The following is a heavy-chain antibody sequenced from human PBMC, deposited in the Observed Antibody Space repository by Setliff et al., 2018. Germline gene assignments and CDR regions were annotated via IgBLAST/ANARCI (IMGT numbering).Heavy chain of an antibody. CDR2: IYYSGST. Sequence: SETLSLTCTVSGGSISSHYWSWTRQPPGKGLEWIGSIYYSGSTNYNPSLKSRVTISVDTSKNQFSLKLSSVTAADTAVYYCARKTAENLNWFDPWGQGTLVTVSS. V-gene: IGHV4-59*11. J-gene: IGHJ5*02. CDR3: ARKTAENLNWFDP. D-gene: IGHD6-13*01. CDR1: GGSISSHY.